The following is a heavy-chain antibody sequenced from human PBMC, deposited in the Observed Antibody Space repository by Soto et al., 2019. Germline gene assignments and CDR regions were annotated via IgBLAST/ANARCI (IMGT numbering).Heavy chain of an antibody. J-gene: IGHJ4*02. D-gene: IGHD2-15*01. V-gene: IGHV4-59*01. CDR1: GGSISSYY. Sequence: SETLSLTCTVSGGSISSYYWSWIRQPPGKGLEWIGYIYYSGSTNYNPSLKSRVTISVDTSKNQFSLKLSSVTAADTAVYYCAREGIGYCSGGSCSYYFDYWGQGTLVSGSS. CDR2: IYYSGST. CDR3: AREGIGYCSGGSCSYYFDY.